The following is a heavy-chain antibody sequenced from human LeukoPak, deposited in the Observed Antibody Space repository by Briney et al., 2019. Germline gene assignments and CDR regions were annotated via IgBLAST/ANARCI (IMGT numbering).Heavy chain of an antibody. CDR2: INPSGGST. Sequence: GASVKVSCKASGYTFTSYYMHWVRQAPGQGLEWMGIINPSGGSTSYAQKFQGRVTISVDTSKNQFSLKLSSVTAADTAVYYCARDGGWRGYYFDYWGQGTLVTVSS. CDR3: ARDGGWRGYYFDY. V-gene: IGHV1-46*01. CDR1: GYTFTSYY. J-gene: IGHJ4*02. D-gene: IGHD3-16*01.